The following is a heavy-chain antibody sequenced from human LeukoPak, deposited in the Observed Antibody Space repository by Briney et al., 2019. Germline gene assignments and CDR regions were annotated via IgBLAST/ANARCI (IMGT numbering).Heavy chain of an antibody. D-gene: IGHD3-9*01. CDR1: GGSFSGYY. J-gene: IGHJ4*02. Sequence: PSETLSLTCAVYGGSFSGYYWSWIRQPPGKGLEWIGEINHSGSTNYNPSLKSRVTISVDTSKNQFSLKLSSVTAADTAVYYCARLSFRLRYFDWPPLGDYWGQGTLVTVSS. V-gene: IGHV4-34*01. CDR2: INHSGST. CDR3: ARLSFRLRYFDWPPLGDY.